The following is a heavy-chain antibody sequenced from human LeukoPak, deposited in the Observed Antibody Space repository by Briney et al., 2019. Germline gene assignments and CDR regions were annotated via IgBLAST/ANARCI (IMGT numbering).Heavy chain of an antibody. CDR1: GGSISSYY. CDR3: AREGCSGGSCYDWFDP. D-gene: IGHD2-15*01. Sequence: PSETLSLTCTVSGGSISSYYWSWIRQPPGKGLEWIGYIYHSGSTNYNPSLKSRVTISVDTSKNQFSLKLSSVTAADTAVYYCAREGCSGGSCYDWFDPWGQGTLVTVSS. J-gene: IGHJ5*02. CDR2: IYHSGST. V-gene: IGHV4-59*01.